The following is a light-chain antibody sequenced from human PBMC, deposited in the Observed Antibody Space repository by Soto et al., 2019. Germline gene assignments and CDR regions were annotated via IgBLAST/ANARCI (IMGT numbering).Light chain of an antibody. Sequence: LTQPASVSGSPVQSITISCTGTSSDVGGYNYVSWYQRHPGKAPKLMIFDVSNRPSGVSNRFSGSKSANTASLTISGLQAEDEADYFCSSYTSSTTPYVFGTGTNVTVL. J-gene: IGLJ1*01. CDR2: DVS. CDR3: SSYTSSTTPYV. CDR1: SSDVGGYNY. V-gene: IGLV2-14*03.